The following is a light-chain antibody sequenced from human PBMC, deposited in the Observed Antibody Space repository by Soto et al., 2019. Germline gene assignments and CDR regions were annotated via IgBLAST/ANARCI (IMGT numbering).Light chain of an antibody. V-gene: IGKV1-39*01. Sequence: DIQMTQSPSTLSASVGDRVTIICRASQDISNYLNWYQQKPGKAPKLLIYDASTLQSGVPSRFGGSGSETDFTLTISSLQSEDFATYYCQQFYSYPLTFGGGTKVDIK. CDR2: DAS. CDR3: QQFYSYPLT. CDR1: QDISNY. J-gene: IGKJ4*01.